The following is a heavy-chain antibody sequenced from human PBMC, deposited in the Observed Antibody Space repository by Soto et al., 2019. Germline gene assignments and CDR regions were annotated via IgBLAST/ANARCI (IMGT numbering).Heavy chain of an antibody. CDR1: GYTFTSYA. J-gene: IGHJ4*02. V-gene: IGHV1-3*01. CDR2: INAGNSDT. CDR3: AREYYYGSGGAY. Sequence: ASVKVSCKASGYTFTSYAIHWVRQAPGQRLEWMGWINAGNSDTKYSQKFQGRVTITSDTSTSTAYMELRSLRSDDTAVYYCAREYYYGSGGAYWGQGTLVTVSS. D-gene: IGHD3-10*01.